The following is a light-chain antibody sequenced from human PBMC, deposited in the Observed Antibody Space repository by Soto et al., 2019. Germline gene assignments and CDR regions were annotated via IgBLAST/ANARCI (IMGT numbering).Light chain of an antibody. CDR3: QQYSSHST. CDR2: DAS. V-gene: IGKV1-5*01. J-gene: IGKJ1*01. CDR1: QSISSY. Sequence: DIQMTQSPSSLSASVGDRVTITCRASQSISSYLNWYQQKPGKAPKLLIYDASALPRGVPSRFSGSGSGTKFTLTIASLQPDDFATYYCQQYSSHSTFGQGTKVDIK.